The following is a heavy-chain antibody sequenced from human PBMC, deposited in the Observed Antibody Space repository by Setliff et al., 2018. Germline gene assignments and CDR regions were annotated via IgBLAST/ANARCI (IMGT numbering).Heavy chain of an antibody. Sequence: SETLSLTCSVYGASFNTYYWSWIRQPPGKGLEWIGEVNRYGSGDYNPSLESRVTISVDTSKKEFSLTLTSAAAADTAVYYCASPRRDDLDSPFDAFDIWGQGTMVTVSS. CDR2: VNRYGSG. CDR1: GASFNTYY. J-gene: IGHJ3*02. CDR3: ASPRRDDLDSPFDAFDI. V-gene: IGHV4-34*01. D-gene: IGHD3-3*01.